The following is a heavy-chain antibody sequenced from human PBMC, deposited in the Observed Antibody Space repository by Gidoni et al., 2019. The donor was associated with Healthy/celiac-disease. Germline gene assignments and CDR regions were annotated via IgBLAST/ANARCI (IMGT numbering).Heavy chain of an antibody. V-gene: IGHV1-46*03. Sequence: QVQLVQSGAEVQKHGASVKVSCKASGYTFTSYYMHWVRQAPGQGLEWMGIINPSGGSTSYAQKFQGRVTMTRDTSTSTVYMELSSLRSEDTAVYYCASSGLDYYDILTGYPTTYYYYGMDVWGQGTTVTVSS. CDR3: ASSGLDYYDILTGYPTTYYYYGMDV. CDR1: GYTFTSYY. CDR2: INPSGGST. J-gene: IGHJ6*02. D-gene: IGHD3-9*01.